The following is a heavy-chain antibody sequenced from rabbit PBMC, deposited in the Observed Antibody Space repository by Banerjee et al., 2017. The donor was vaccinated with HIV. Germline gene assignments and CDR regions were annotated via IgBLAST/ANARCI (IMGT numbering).Heavy chain of an antibody. D-gene: IGHD2-1*01. CDR2: INTSTGNT. J-gene: IGHJ4*01. CDR1: GFSFSNKYV. CDR3: ARIITIPYYFNL. Sequence: QSLEESGGDLVKPEGSLTLTCKASGFSFSNKYVMCWVRQAPGKGLEWIACINTSTGNTVYASWVNGRFTISKTSSTTVTLQMTSLTATDTATYFCARIITIPYYFNLWGPGTLVTVS. V-gene: IGHV1S40*01.